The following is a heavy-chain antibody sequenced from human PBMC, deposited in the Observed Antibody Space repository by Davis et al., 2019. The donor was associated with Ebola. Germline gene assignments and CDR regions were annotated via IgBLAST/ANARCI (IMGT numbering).Heavy chain of an antibody. V-gene: IGHV3-23*01. CDR2: ITGDTHST. CDR3: AKSPSSGWQPWFDP. J-gene: IGHJ5*02. CDR1: GFIFSDHY. D-gene: IGHD6-19*01. Sequence: GGSLRLSCAASGFIFSDHYMTWIRRAPGKGLEWVSTITGDTHSTYYADSVKGRFTISRDNSKNTLSLQMDSLRADDTAVYYCAKSPSSGWQPWFDPWGQGTLVTVSS.